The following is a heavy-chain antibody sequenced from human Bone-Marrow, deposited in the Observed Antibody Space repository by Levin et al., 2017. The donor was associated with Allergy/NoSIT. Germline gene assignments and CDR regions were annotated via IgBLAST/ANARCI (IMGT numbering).Heavy chain of an antibody. CDR3: ARLSLNAFDI. V-gene: IGHV3-21*01. CDR2: ISTSSNYI. D-gene: IGHD2-8*01. CDR1: GFTFSDYS. J-gene: IGHJ3*02. Sequence: GGSLRLSCAASGFTFSDYSMNWVRQAPGKGLEWVSSISTSSNYIYYADSVKGRFSISRDNAKNSLFLQMSSLRAEDTAVYYCARLSLNAFDIWGQGTMVTVSS.